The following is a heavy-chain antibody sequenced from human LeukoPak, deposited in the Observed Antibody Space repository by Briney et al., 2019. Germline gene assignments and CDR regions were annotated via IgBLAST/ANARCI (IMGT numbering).Heavy chain of an antibody. V-gene: IGHV4-59*01. CDR1: GGSISSYY. CDR2: IYYSGST. D-gene: IGHD4-17*01. J-gene: IGHJ6*02. CDR3: ARDRLRKTTPIKYYYYGMDV. Sequence: SETLSLACTVSGGSISSYYWSWIRQPPGKGLEWIGYIYYSGSTNYNPSLKSRVTISVDTSKNQFSLKLSSVTAADTAVYYCARDRLRKTTPIKYYYYGMDVWGQGTTVTVSS.